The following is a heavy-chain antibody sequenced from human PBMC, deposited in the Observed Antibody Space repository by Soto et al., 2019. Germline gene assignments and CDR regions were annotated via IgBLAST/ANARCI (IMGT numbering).Heavy chain of an antibody. J-gene: IGHJ6*02. Sequence: ASVKVSCKASGYTFTSYHMHWVRQAPGQGLEWMGIINPSGGSTSYAQKFQGRVTMTRDTDTSTVYMELSSLRSEDTAVYFCARSYPTAYYYYGMDVWGQGTTVTVSS. CDR1: GYTFTSYH. CDR3: ARSYPTAYYYYGMDV. V-gene: IGHV1-46*01. CDR2: INPSGGST.